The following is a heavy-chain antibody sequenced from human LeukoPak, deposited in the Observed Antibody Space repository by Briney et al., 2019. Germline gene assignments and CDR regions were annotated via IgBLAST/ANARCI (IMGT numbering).Heavy chain of an antibody. CDR2: IYYSGST. Sequence: PSETLSLTCTVSGVSFSSYYWSWTRQPPGKGLEWIGYIYYSGSTNDNPSRKSRVTISVDTSKNQFSLKLSSVTAADPAVYYCARTLTGPGGSYYFDYWGQGALVTVSS. CDR3: ARTLTGPGGSYYFDY. CDR1: GVSFSSYY. D-gene: IGHD1-26*01. J-gene: IGHJ4*02. V-gene: IGHV4-59*01.